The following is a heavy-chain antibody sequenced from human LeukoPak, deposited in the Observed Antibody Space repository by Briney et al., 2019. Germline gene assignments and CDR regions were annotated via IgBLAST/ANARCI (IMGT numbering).Heavy chain of an antibody. D-gene: IGHD5/OR15-5a*01. CDR2: IYPGDSDT. J-gene: IGHJ3*02. CDR3: ARSTDSVYAFDI. Sequence: GESPKISCKASGYSFTSYWIGWVRQMPGKGLDWMGIIYPGDSDTRYSPSFQGQVTISADKSISTAYLQWSSLKASDTAIYYCARSTDSVYAFDIWGQGTMVIVSS. CDR1: GYSFTSYW. V-gene: IGHV5-51*01.